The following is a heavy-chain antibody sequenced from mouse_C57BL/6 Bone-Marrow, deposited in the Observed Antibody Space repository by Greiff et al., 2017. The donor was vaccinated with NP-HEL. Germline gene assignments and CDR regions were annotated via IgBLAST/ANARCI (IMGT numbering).Heavy chain of an antibody. CDR1: GYTFTSYW. Sequence: VQGVESGAELAKPGASVKLSCKASGYTFTSYWMHWVKQRPGQGLEWIGYINPSSGYTKYNQKFKDKATLTADKSSSTAYMQLSSLTYEDSAVYYCARRLLRNYYAMDYWGQGTSVTVSS. CDR2: INPSSGYT. V-gene: IGHV1-7*01. J-gene: IGHJ4*01. CDR3: ARRLLRNYYAMDY. D-gene: IGHD1-1*01.